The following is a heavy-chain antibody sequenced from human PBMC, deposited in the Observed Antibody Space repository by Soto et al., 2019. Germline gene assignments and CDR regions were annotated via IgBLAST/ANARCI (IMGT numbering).Heavy chain of an antibody. CDR2: INPNSGGT. CDR3: ARRTKIAAAGYYYYGMDV. CDR1: GYTFTSYY. V-gene: IGHV1-2*02. J-gene: IGHJ6*02. D-gene: IGHD6-13*01. Sequence: ASVKVSCKASGYTFTSYYMHWVRQAPGQGLEWMGWINPNSGGTNYAQKFQGRVTMTRDTSISTAYMELSRLRSDDTAVYYCARRTKIAAAGYYYYGMDVWGQGTTVTVSS.